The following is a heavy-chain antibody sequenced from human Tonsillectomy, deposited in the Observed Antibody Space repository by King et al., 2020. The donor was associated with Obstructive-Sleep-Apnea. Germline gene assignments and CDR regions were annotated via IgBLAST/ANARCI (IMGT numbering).Heavy chain of an antibody. CDR3: ARPGVSFSLTWYYFDY. D-gene: IGHD3-16*02. V-gene: IGHV5-51*01. CDR1: GYTFTSYW. J-gene: IGHJ4*02. CDR2: IHPGDSNT. Sequence: VQLVESGVEVKKPGESLKISCKGSGYTFTSYWIGWVRQVPGKGLEWMGIIHPGDSNTRYSPSFQGQVTISADKSINTAYLQWSSLKASDTAMYYCARPGVSFSLTWYYFDYWGQGTLVTVSS.